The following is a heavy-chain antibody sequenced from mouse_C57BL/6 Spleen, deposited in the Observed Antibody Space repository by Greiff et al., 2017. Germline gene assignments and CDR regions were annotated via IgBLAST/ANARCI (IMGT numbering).Heavy chain of an antibody. D-gene: IGHD2-1*01. CDR2: IYPGDGDT. CDR3: ATSYEGNLQAWFDY. V-gene: IGHV1-82*01. CDR1: GYAFSSSW. Sequence: QVQLQQSGPELVKPGASVKISCKASGYAFSSSWMNWVKQRPGQGLEWIGRIYPGDGDTNYNGKFKGKATLTADKSSSTAYMQLSSLTSEDSAVYYCATSYEGNLQAWFDYWGQGTMVTVSA. J-gene: IGHJ3*01.